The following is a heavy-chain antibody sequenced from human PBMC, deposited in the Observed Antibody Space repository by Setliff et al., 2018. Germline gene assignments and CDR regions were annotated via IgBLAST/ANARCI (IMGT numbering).Heavy chain of an antibody. Sequence: GGSMRLSCAASGFTFSSYDMHWVRQATGKGLEWVSAIGTAGDTYYPGSVKGRFTISRENAKNSLYLQMNSLRAGDTAVYYCARHTPGYYYMDVWGKGTTVTVSS. CDR3: ARHTPGYYYMDV. CDR1: GFTFSSYD. D-gene: IGHD2-15*01. CDR2: IGTAGDT. V-gene: IGHV3-13*01. J-gene: IGHJ6*03.